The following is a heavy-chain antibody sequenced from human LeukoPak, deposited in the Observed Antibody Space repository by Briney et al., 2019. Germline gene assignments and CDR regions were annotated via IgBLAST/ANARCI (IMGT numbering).Heavy chain of an antibody. CDR1: GGSISSGGYY. CDR2: IYYSGST. D-gene: IGHD4-17*01. Sequence: SQTLSLTCTVSGGSISSGGYYWSWIRQHPGKGLEWIGYIYYSGSTYYNPSLKSRVTISVDTSKNQFSLKLSSVTAADTAVYYCARVKCTVTSCDWFDPWGQGTLVTVSS. J-gene: IGHJ5*02. CDR3: ARVKCTVTSCDWFDP. V-gene: IGHV4-31*03.